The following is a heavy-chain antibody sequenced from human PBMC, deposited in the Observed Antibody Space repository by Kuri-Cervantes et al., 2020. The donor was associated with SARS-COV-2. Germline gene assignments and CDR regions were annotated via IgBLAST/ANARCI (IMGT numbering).Heavy chain of an antibody. Sequence: GESLKISCAASGFSFSSYAMSWVRQAPGKGLEWVSVISGSGTGAYYADSVKGRFTISRDNSKNTLYLQMNSLRAEDTAVYFCAKDPTATTEYYYAMDVWGQGTTVIVSS. D-gene: IGHD1-7*01. V-gene: IGHV3-23*01. CDR2: ISGSGTGA. J-gene: IGHJ6*02. CDR3: AKDPTATTEYYYAMDV. CDR1: GFSFSSYA.